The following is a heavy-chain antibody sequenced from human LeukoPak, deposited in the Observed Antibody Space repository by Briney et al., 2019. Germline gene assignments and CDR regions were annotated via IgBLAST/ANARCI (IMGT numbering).Heavy chain of an antibody. CDR3: ARGGSGRFDAFDI. J-gene: IGHJ3*02. Sequence: SVKVSCKASGGTFSSYAISWVRQAPGQGLEWMGGIIPIFGTANYAQKFQGRVTITADKSTSTAYMELSSLRSEDTAVYYCARGGSGRFDAFDIWGQGTMVTVSS. CDR2: IIPIFGTA. D-gene: IGHD6-19*01. CDR1: GGTFSSYA. V-gene: IGHV1-69*06.